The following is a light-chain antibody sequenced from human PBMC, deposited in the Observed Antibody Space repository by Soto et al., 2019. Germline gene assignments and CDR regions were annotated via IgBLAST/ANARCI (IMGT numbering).Light chain of an antibody. CDR2: DAS. CDR3: QQYGTSLLYT. Sequence: EIVLTQSPGTLSLSPGERATLSCRASQSVNSGYLAWYQQKPGQAPRLLIYDASSRATGIPDRFSGSGYGTDFTLTISRLEPEDFAVYYCQQYGTSLLYTFGQGTKLEIK. V-gene: IGKV3-20*01. CDR1: QSVNSGY. J-gene: IGKJ2*01.